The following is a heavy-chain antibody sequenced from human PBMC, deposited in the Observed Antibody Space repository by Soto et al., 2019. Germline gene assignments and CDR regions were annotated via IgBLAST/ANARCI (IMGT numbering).Heavy chain of an antibody. D-gene: IGHD1-20*01. CDR1: GYTFTSYG. J-gene: IGHJ5*01. V-gene: IGHV1-18*01. CDR3: ARDAAIGMNDS. CDR2: ISAYNGNT. Sequence: QVQLVQSGAAVKKPGASVKVSCKASGYTFTSYGISWVRQAPGQGLEWMGWISAYNGNTKYAQKLQGRVTMTTDTCTRTAYMELRSLRADDAAVYYCARDAAIGMNDSWGHGTLVNVSS.